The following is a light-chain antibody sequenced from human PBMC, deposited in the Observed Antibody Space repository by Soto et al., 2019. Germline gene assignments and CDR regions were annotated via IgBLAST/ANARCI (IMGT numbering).Light chain of an antibody. CDR1: SGHTTYA. J-gene: IGLJ3*02. CDR2: VTSDGSH. Sequence: QSVLTQSPSASASLGASVKLTCTLSSGHTTYAIAWHQQQPEKGPRYLMKVTSDGSHNKGDGIPDRFSGSSSGAERYLTISSLQSEDEADYYCQTWGTGIQVFGGGTKLTVL. V-gene: IGLV4-69*01. CDR3: QTWGTGIQV.